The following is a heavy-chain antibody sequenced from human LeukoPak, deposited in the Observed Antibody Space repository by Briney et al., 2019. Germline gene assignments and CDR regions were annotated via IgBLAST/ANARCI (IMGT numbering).Heavy chain of an antibody. V-gene: IGHV3-48*04. Sequence: GGSLRLSCAASGFTFSSYSMNWVRQAPGKGLEWVSYISSSSSTIYYADSVKGRFTISRDNAKNSLYLQMNSLRAEDTAVYYCAKDLMTTVHYGDAFDIWGQGTMVTVSS. J-gene: IGHJ3*02. CDR3: AKDLMTTVHYGDAFDI. CDR2: ISSSSSTI. D-gene: IGHD4-17*01. CDR1: GFTFSSYS.